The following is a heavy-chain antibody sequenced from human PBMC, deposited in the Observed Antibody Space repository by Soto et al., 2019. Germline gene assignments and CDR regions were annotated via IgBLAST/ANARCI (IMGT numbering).Heavy chain of an antibody. D-gene: IGHD6-25*01. CDR3: GRLAARRIDY. Sequence: QVQLVQSGPEVKKPGSTVTVSCTAPGGTFSSYGISWVRQAPGQGREWMGRITPRFGIADYAQKFQGRVTITADESTNTANMELSSLRSGDTAVYFCGRLAARRIDYWGQGTLVTVSS. J-gene: IGHJ4*02. V-gene: IGHV1-69*18. CDR2: ITPRFGIA. CDR1: GGTFSSYG.